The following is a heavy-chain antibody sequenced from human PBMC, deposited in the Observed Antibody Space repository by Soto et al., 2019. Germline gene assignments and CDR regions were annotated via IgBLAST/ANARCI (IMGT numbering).Heavy chain of an antibody. Sequence: QVQLQESGPGLVKPSQTLSLTCTVSGGSISSGGYYWSWIRQHPGKGLEWIGYIYYSGSTYYNPSINSRFTISVDTSKNQFCLRLSSVSAVGTAVYYCAASWVDCGGLNYYGMDVWGQGTTVTVSS. CDR3: AASWVDCGGLNYYGMDV. CDR2: IYYSGST. CDR1: GGSISSGGYY. V-gene: IGHV4-31*03. J-gene: IGHJ6*02. D-gene: IGHD2-21*01.